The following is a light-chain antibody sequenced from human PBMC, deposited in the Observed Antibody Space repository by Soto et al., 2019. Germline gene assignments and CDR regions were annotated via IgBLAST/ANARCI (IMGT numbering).Light chain of an antibody. CDR3: QKYNSASWT. J-gene: IGKJ1*01. Sequence: DIQMTHSPSSLSASVGDRVTITCRASQGISNYLAWYQQKPGKVPKLLIYAASTLQSGVPSRFSGSGSGTDFTLTISSLQPEDVAAYYCQKYNSASWTFGQGTKVEIK. CDR1: QGISNY. CDR2: AAS. V-gene: IGKV1-27*01.